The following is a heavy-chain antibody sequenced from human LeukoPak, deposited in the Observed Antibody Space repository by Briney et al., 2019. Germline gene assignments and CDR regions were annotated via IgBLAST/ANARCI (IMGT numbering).Heavy chain of an antibody. CDR3: ARAVVTVTARHNWFDP. J-gene: IGHJ5*02. D-gene: IGHD4-17*01. CDR2: ISAYNGNT. Sequence: ASVKVSCKASGYTFTSYGISWVRQAPGQGLEWMGWISAYNGNTNYAQKLQGRVIMTTDTSTSTAYMELRSLRSDDTAVYYCARAVVTVTARHNWFDPWGQGTLVTVSS. V-gene: IGHV1-18*01. CDR1: GYTFTSYG.